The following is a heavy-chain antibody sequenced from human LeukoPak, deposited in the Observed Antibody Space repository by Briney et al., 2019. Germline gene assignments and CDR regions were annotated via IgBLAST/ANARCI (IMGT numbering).Heavy chain of an antibody. Sequence: GGSLRLSCAASGFTFSSYAMSWVRQAPGKGLEWVSAISGSGGSTYYADSVKGRFTISRGNSKNTLYLQMNSLRAEDTAVYYCAKYGSSWPYYYYYGMDVWGQGTTVTVSS. CDR3: AKYGSSWPYYYYYGMDV. J-gene: IGHJ6*02. CDR1: GFTFSSYA. D-gene: IGHD6-13*01. V-gene: IGHV3-23*01. CDR2: ISGSGGST.